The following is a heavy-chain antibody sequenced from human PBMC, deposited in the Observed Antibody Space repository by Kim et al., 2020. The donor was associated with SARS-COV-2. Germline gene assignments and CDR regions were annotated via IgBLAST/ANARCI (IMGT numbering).Heavy chain of an antibody. Sequence: SETLSLTCTVSGGSISSYYWSWIRQPPGKGLEWIGYIYYSGSTNYNPSLKSRVTISVDTSKNQFSLKLSSVTAADTAVYYCARLSNYYGSGVPGHFDYWGQGTLVTVSS. CDR1: GGSISSYY. V-gene: IGHV4-59*01. CDR2: IYYSGST. CDR3: ARLSNYYGSGVPGHFDY. D-gene: IGHD3-10*01. J-gene: IGHJ4*02.